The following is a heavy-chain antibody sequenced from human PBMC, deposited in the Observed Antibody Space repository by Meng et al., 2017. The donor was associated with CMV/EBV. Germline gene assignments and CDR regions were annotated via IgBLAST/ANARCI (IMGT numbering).Heavy chain of an antibody. CDR1: GGSISSYY. V-gene: IGHV4-59*01. Sequence: GSLRLSCTVSGGSISSYYWSWIRQPPGKGLEWIGYIYYSGSTNYNPSLKSRVTISVDTSKNQFSLKLSSVTAADTAGYYCARVGVGESFDYWGQGTLVTVSS. D-gene: IGHD3-10*01. CDR2: IYYSGST. CDR3: ARVGVGESFDY. J-gene: IGHJ4*02.